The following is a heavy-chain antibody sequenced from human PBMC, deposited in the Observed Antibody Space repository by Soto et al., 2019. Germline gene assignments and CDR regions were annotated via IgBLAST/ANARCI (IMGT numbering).Heavy chain of an antibody. D-gene: IGHD2-15*01. J-gene: IGHJ4*02. CDR3: ARDRRDIVVVSFSQYYFDY. Sequence: GASVKVSCKASGYTFTSYGISWVRQAPGQGLEWMGWISAYNGNTNYAQKLQGRVTMTTDTSTSTAYMELRSLRSEDTAVYYCARDRRDIVVVSFSQYYFDYWGQGTLVTVSS. CDR2: ISAYNGNT. CDR1: GYTFTSYG. V-gene: IGHV1-18*01.